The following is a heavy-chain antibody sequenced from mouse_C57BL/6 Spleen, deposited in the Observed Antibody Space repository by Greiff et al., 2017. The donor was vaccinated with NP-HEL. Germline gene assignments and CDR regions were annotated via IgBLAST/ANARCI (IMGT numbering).Heavy chain of an antibody. CDR2: IDPSDSYT. J-gene: IGHJ4*01. CDR3: ARSTTVVGGNYAMDY. V-gene: IGHV1-69*01. Sequence: QVQLQQPGAELVMPGASVKLSCKASGYTFTSYWMHWVKQRPGQGLEWIGEIDPSDSYTNYNQKFKGKSTLTVDKSSSTAYMQLSSLTSEDSAVYYCARSTTVVGGNYAMDYWGQGTSVTVSS. D-gene: IGHD1-1*01. CDR1: GYTFTSYW.